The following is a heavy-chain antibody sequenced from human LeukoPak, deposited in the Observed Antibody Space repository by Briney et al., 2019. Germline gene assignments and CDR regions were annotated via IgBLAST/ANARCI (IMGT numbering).Heavy chain of an antibody. V-gene: IGHV4-59*01. D-gene: IGHD3-10*01. Sequence: PSETLSLTCTVSGGSISSYYWSWIRQPPGKGLEWIGYIYYSGSTNYNPSLKSRVTISVDTSKNQFSLKLSSVTAADTAVYYCARGFRVHNFDYWGQGTLVTVSS. CDR1: GGSISSYY. CDR3: ARGFRVHNFDY. J-gene: IGHJ4*02. CDR2: IYYSGST.